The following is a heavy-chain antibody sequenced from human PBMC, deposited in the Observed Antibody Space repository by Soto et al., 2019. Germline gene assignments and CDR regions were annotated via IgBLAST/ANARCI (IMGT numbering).Heavy chain of an antibody. CDR2: INRHGGST. V-gene: IGHV3-20*04. CDR1: GFPLDDYG. D-gene: IGHD4-17*01. J-gene: IGHJ4*02. Sequence: GGSLRLSCAASGFPLDDYGMSWVRQAPGKGLEWVSGINRHGGSTGYADSVKGRFTISRDNAKNSLHLHMNSLRAEDTAFYYCARTPGYYGDFFDYWGQGTLVTVSS. CDR3: ARTPGYYGDFFDY.